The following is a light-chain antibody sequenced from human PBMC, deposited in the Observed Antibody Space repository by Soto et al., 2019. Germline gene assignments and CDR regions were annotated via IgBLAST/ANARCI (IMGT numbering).Light chain of an antibody. CDR1: QSVNSI. CDR2: GAS. V-gene: IGKV3-15*01. CDR3: QQYDNWPLT. J-gene: IGKJ4*01. Sequence: ERVMTQSPGTLSVSPGESATLSCRASQSVNSILAWYQQKPGQAPRLLIYGASTRATGIPARFSGSGSGTRFTLTISSLQSDDVAVYYCQQYDNWPLTFGGGTKVEI.